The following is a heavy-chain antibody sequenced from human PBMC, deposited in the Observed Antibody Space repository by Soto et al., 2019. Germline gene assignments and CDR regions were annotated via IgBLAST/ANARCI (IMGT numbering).Heavy chain of an antibody. Sequence: SVKVSCKASGGTLSSYAISWVRQAPGQGLEWMGGIIPIFGTANYAQKFQGRVTITADKSTSTAYMELSSLRSEDTAVYYCAVNTPLLTPLDFWSGYSFDYWGQGTLVTVSS. CDR3: AVNTPLLTPLDFWSGYSFDY. J-gene: IGHJ4*02. CDR1: GGTLSSYA. D-gene: IGHD3-3*01. V-gene: IGHV1-69*06. CDR2: IIPIFGTA.